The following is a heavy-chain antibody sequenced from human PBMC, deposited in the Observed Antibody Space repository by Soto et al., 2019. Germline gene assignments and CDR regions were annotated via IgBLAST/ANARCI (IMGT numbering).Heavy chain of an antibody. CDR3: AKWNCYGDY. Sequence: EVQLLESGGGLVQPGGSLRLSCAVSGFSFSTYGVTWVRQAPGKGLEWVSGVSGGSGVTHYADSVKGRFTITGDNSKNTVYLHMNSLRVEDTDVYYCAKWNCYGDYWGQGTLVTVSS. CDR2: VSGGSGVT. D-gene: IGHD1-7*01. CDR1: GFSFSTYG. V-gene: IGHV3-23*01. J-gene: IGHJ4*02.